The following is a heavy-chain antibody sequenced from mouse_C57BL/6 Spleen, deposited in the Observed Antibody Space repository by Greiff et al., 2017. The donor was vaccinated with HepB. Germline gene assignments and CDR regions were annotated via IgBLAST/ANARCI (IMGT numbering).Heavy chain of an antibody. V-gene: IGHV1-74*01. CDR1: GYTFTSYW. Sequence: QVQLQQPGAELVKPGASVKVSCKASGYTFTSYWMHWVKQRPGQGLEWIGRIHPSDSDTNYNQKFKGKATLTVDKSSSTAYMQLSSLTSEDSAVYSCAINGIYYDYDYWYFDGWGTGTTVTVSS. J-gene: IGHJ1*03. D-gene: IGHD2-4*01. CDR2: IHPSDSDT. CDR3: AINGIYYDYDYWYFDG.